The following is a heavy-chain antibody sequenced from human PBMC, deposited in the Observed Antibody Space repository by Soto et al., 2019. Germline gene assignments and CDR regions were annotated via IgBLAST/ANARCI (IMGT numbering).Heavy chain of an antibody. D-gene: IGHD3-3*01. CDR1: GGTFSSYA. CDR2: VIPLFGSA. J-gene: IGHJ3*02. CDR3: ARAYYDFYNAFDI. V-gene: IGHV1-69*12. Sequence: QVQLVQSETEVKKPGSSVKVSCKASGGTFSSYAIIWVRQAPGQGLEWMGGVIPLFGSANYAQKFQGRVTITADESTNTAYMELNSLRSGDTAVYYCARAYYDFYNAFDIWGQGTMVTVSS.